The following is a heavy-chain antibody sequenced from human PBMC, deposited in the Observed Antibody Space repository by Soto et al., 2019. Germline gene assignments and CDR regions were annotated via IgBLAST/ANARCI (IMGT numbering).Heavy chain of an antibody. CDR1: GGSLSSTIYY. V-gene: IGHV4-39*01. Sequence: QLQLQESGPGLVKPSETLSLTCTVSGGSLSSTIYYWAWVRQPPGKGPEWIGSIYYSGSTHYNPSLTTRVTLSADTSKNQFSLSLSSVTAADTAMYYCARHPHHGAYFWGQGTLVTVSS. D-gene: IGHD3-16*01. J-gene: IGHJ4*02. CDR3: ARHPHHGAYF. CDR2: IYYSGST.